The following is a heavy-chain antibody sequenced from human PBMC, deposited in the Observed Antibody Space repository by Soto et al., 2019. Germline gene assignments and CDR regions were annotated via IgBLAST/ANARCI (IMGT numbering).Heavy chain of an antibody. D-gene: IGHD1-26*01. V-gene: IGHV3-7*01. CDR1: GFTFSSYW. CDR2: IKQDGSEK. CDR3: ARDSWGAQPDY. J-gene: IGHJ4*02. Sequence: GGSLRLSCAASGFTFSSYWMSWVRQAPGKGLEWVTNIKQDGSEKYYVDSVKGRFTISRDNAKNSLYLQMNSLRAEDTAVYYCARDSWGAQPDYWGQGTLVTVSS.